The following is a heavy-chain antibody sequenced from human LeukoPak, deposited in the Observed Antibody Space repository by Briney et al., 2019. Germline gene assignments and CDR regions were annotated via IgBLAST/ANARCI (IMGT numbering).Heavy chain of an antibody. D-gene: IGHD3-22*01. CDR2: FDPEDGET. CDR3: ATPGSSGYLTHFDY. CDR1: AYTLTELS. V-gene: IGHV1-24*01. Sequence: ASVKVSCKVSAYTLTELSMHWVRQAPGKGLERMGGFDPEDGETIYAQKFQGRVTMTEDTSTDTAYMELSSLRSEDTAVYYCATPGSSGYLTHFDYWGQGTLVTVSS. J-gene: IGHJ4*02.